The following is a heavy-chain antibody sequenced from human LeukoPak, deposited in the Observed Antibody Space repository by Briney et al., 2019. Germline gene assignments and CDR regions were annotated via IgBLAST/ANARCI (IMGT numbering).Heavy chain of an antibody. J-gene: IGHJ5*02. CDR1: GGSISSYY. V-gene: IGHV4-59*01. Sequence: PSETLSLTCTVSGGSISSYYWSWIRQPPGKGLEWIGYIYYSGSTNYNPSLKSRVTISVDTSKNQFSLKLSSVTAADTAVYYCARVGGSRTMGWFDPWGQGTLVTVSS. CDR2: IYYSGST. D-gene: IGHD1-26*01. CDR3: ARVGGSRTMGWFDP.